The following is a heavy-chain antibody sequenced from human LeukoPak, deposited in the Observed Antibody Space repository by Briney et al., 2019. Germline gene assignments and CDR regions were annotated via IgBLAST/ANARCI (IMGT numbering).Heavy chain of an antibody. Sequence: GGSLRLSCAASGFIFSSYGMHWVRQAPGKGLEWVAVISYDGSLKYYAESVKGRFTISRDNSKNTLYLQMNSLRVEDTAVYYCAKGGLAHCGGDCYSRGVYYFDYWGQGTLVTVSS. CDR2: ISYDGSLK. CDR3: AKGGLAHCGGDCYSRGVYYFDY. CDR1: GFIFSSYG. V-gene: IGHV3-30*18. D-gene: IGHD2-21*02. J-gene: IGHJ4*02.